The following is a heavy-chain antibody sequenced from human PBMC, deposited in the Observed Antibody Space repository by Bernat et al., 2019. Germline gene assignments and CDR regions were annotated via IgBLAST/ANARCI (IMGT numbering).Heavy chain of an antibody. CDR2: IYYSGST. D-gene: IGHD5-12*01. Sequence: QVQLQESGPGLVKPSQTLSLTCTVSGGSISSGGYYWSWIRQHPGKGLEWIGYIYYSGSTYYNPSLKSRVTLSVDTSKNQFSLKLSSVTAADTAVYYCARAPMKNIVATIFDYWGQGTLVTVSS. CDR3: ARAPMKNIVATIFDY. J-gene: IGHJ4*02. V-gene: IGHV4-31*03. CDR1: GGSISSGGYY.